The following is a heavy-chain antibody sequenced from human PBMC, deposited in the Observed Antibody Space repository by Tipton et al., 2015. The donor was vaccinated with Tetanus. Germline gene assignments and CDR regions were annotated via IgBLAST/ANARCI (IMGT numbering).Heavy chain of an antibody. D-gene: IGHD2-21*01. Sequence: LRLSCTVSGGSISSYYWIWIRQPPGKGLEWIAYIYQNGDANYNPSLQSRVTISVDTSKNQFSLQLAFVTAADTAIYYCARERIEAFYYHGLDVWGPGTTVTVSS. CDR1: GGSISSYY. J-gene: IGHJ6*02. CDR2: IYQNGDA. V-gene: IGHV4-59*01. CDR3: ARERIEAFYYHGLDV.